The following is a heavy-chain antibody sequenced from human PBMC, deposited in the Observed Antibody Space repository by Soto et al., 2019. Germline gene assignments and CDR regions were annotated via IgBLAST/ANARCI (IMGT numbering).Heavy chain of an antibody. CDR3: ARLPNKSPQN. Sequence: EVQLVESGGGLVQPGGSLGPPCLAFDFTFGGNGWHGVRQAPGKGLVWVSSISNDGSSTSYADPVKGRFTISRDNAKNTLYLQMNSLRAEDTAVYYCARLPNKSPQNWGQGTLVIVSP. J-gene: IGHJ1*01. CDR2: ISNDGSST. CDR1: DFTFGGNG. V-gene: IGHV3-74*01.